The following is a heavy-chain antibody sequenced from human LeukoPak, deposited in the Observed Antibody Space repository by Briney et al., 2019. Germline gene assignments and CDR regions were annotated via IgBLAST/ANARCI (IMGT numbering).Heavy chain of an antibody. CDR2: IISTSLET. V-gene: IGHV3-21*06. D-gene: IGHD3-22*01. CDR1: GGSISSYY. J-gene: IGHJ4*02. Sequence: ETLSLTCTVSGGSISSYYWSWIRQPPGKGLECVSSIISTSLETYYADSVKGRFTISRDNAKNSLYLQMNSLRVVDTGIYYCARDRRGYDASGHYYRHFDFWGQGTLVTVSS. CDR3: ARDRRGYDASGHYYRHFDF.